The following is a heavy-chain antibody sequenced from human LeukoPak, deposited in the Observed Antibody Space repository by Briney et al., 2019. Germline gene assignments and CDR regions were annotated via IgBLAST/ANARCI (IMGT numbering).Heavy chain of an antibody. CDR1: GGSISSGGNS. V-gene: IGHV4-30-4*07. CDR2: VYSSGSA. D-gene: IGHD5-24*01. J-gene: IGHJ4*02. Sequence: PSETLSLTCVVSGGSISSGGNSWSWIRQPPGKGLEWIGYVYSSGSAYYKPSLKSRISISVDTSKNQFSLKLRSVTAADTAVYYCARAHGDGYWLRSFDYWGQGTLVTVSS. CDR3: ARAHGDGYWLRSFDY.